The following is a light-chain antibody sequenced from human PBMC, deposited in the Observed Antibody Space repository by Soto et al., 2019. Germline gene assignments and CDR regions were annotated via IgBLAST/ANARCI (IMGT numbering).Light chain of an antibody. V-gene: IGLV2-14*03. CDR1: SSDVGCYNF. J-gene: IGLJ1*01. Sequence: QSALTQPASVSGSPGQSITISCTGTSSDVGCYNFVSWYQQHPGKAPKLMIYEVTSRPSGVSNRFSGSKSGNTASLTISWLQAEDEADYYCNTYTTSSTLVFGTGTKLTVL. CDR2: EVT. CDR3: NTYTTSSTLV.